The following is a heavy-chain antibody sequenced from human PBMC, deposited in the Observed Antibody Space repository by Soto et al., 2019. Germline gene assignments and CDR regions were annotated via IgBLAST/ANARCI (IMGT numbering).Heavy chain of an antibody. CDR2: IYYSGST. CDR3: ARDLSEREGGYYDGMDV. CDR1: GCSISSGGYY. J-gene: IGHJ6*02. Sequence: SATLSLTCTVSGCSISSGGYYWSWIRQHPGKGLEWIGYIYYSGSTYYNPSLKSRVTISVDTSKNQFSLKLSSVTAADTAVYYCARDLSEREGGYYDGMDVWGQGTTVT. V-gene: IGHV4-31*03.